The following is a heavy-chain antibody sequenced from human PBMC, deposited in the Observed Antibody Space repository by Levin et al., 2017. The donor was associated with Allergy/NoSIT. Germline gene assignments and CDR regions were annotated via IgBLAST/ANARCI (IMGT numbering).Heavy chain of an antibody. Sequence: PGASVKVSCKASGYTFTSYGISWVRQAPGQGLEWMGWISAYNGNTNYAQKLQGRVTMTTDTSTSTAYMELRSLRSDDTAVYYCARGPRGDILTYYYYGMDVWGQGTTVTVSS. D-gene: IGHD3-9*01. CDR2: ISAYNGNT. V-gene: IGHV1-18*01. CDR1: GYTFTSYG. CDR3: ARGPRGDILTYYYYGMDV. J-gene: IGHJ6*02.